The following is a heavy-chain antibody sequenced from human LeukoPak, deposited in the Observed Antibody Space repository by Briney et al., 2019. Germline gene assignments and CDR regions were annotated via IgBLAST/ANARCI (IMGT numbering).Heavy chain of an antibody. D-gene: IGHD3-22*01. Sequence: GGSLRLSCAASGFTFSSYAMSWVRQAPGKGLEWVSAISGSGGSTYYADSVKGRFTISRDNAKNSLYLQMNSLRAEDTAVYYCARITPDSSGYYYPLLDYWGQGTLVTVSS. CDR1: GFTFSSYA. V-gene: IGHV3-23*01. CDR3: ARITPDSSGYYYPLLDY. J-gene: IGHJ4*02. CDR2: ISGSGGST.